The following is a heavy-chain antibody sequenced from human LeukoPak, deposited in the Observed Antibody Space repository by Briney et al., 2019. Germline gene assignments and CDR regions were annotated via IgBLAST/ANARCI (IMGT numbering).Heavy chain of an antibody. V-gene: IGHV3-21*01. Sequence: GGSLRLSCAASGFTFSSYNMNWVRQAPGKGLEWVSFISSSSSHIYYADSVKGRFTISRDNAKNSLYLQMNSLRAEGTAVYYCSDVSGSYWGQGTLVTVSS. D-gene: IGHD3-10*01. CDR2: ISSSSSHI. J-gene: IGHJ4*02. CDR3: SDVSGSY. CDR1: GFTFSSYN.